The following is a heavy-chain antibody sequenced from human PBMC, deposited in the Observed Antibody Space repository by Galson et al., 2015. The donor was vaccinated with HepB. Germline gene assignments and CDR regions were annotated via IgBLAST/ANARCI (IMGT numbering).Heavy chain of an antibody. D-gene: IGHD2-15*01. J-gene: IGHJ4*02. Sequence: SVKVSCKASGGTFSSYTISWVRQAPGQGLEWMGRITPILGIANCAQKFQGRVTITADKSTSTAYMELSSLRSEDTAVYYCARSRGDIVVVVAAEFDYWGQGTLVTVSS. V-gene: IGHV1-69*02. CDR2: ITPILGIA. CDR1: GGTFSSYT. CDR3: ARSRGDIVVVVAAEFDY.